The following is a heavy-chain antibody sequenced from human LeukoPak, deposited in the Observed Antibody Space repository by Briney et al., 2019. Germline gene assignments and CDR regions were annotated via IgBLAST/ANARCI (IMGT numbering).Heavy chain of an antibody. D-gene: IGHD2-2*01. Sequence: RGGSLRLSCSAPGFTFTTYAMSWVRQAPGKGLEWVSAISGSGSSTYYADSVKGRFTISRDNSKNTLFLQMNSLRAEDTAVYYCAKGYCSSSSCYSYAFDIWGQGTVVTVSS. CDR3: AKGYCSSSSCYSYAFDI. V-gene: IGHV3-23*01. CDR1: GFTFTTYA. CDR2: ISGSGSST. J-gene: IGHJ3*02.